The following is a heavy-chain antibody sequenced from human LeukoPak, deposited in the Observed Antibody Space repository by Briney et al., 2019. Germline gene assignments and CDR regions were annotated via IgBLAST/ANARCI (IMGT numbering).Heavy chain of an antibody. CDR3: ARDSSAYAHHDY. Sequence: PSETLSLTCTISGGSISGYYWTWIRQPPGKGLEWIGYIYYTGGTNYNPSLKSRVIISVDTSKNQFSLKLSSVTAADTAVYYCARDSSAYAHHDYWGQGTLVTVSS. CDR1: GGSISGYY. V-gene: IGHV4-59*01. D-gene: IGHD3-22*01. J-gene: IGHJ4*02. CDR2: IYYTGGT.